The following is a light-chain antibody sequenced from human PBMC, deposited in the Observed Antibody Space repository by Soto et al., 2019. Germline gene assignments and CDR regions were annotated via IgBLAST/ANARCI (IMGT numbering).Light chain of an antibody. CDR1: QSVLYSSDNKNY. CDR3: QQYYSIPWT. CDR2: WAS. J-gene: IGKJ1*01. Sequence: DIVMTQSPDSLAVSLGERATIDCKSSQSVLYSSDNKNYLSWYQQKPGQPPKLLIYWASTRESGVADRFSGSGSGTDFTLTISRLQAEDVAVYYCQQYYSIPWTFGQGTQVEIK. V-gene: IGKV4-1*01.